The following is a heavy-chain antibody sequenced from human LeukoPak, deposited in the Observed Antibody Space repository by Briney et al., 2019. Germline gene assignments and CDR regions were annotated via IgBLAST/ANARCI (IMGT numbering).Heavy chain of an antibody. Sequence: ASVKVSCKASGYTFTSYYMHWVRQAPGQGLEWMGIINPSGGSTSYAQKFQGRVTMTRDTSKNQFSLKLSSVTAADTAVYYCARGGSSIAARPRAGGVYYWGQGTLVTVSS. CDR2: INPSGGST. J-gene: IGHJ4*02. V-gene: IGHV1-46*01. CDR3: ARGGSSIAARPRAGGVYY. CDR1: GYTFTSYY. D-gene: IGHD6-6*01.